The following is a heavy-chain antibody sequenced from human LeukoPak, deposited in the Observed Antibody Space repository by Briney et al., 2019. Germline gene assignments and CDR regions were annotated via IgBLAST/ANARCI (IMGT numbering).Heavy chain of an antibody. Sequence: EASVKVSCKASGYTFTGYYIHWVRQAPGQGLEWMGWINPNSGGTNYAQKFQGRVTMTRDTSISTAYMGLSRLTSDDTAVYFCARGGQAAGSIFFLILHYYYMDVWGKGTTVTVSS. CDR2: INPNSGGT. CDR3: ARGGQAAGSIFFLILHYYYMDV. J-gene: IGHJ6*03. D-gene: IGHD3-3*02. V-gene: IGHV1-2*02. CDR1: GYTFTGYY.